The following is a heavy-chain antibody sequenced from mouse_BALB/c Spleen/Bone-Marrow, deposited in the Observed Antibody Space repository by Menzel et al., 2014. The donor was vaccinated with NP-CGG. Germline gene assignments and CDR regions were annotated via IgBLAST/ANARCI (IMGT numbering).Heavy chain of an antibody. D-gene: IGHD2-3*01. CDR1: GYTFTNYW. V-gene: IGHV1-7*01. J-gene: IGHJ3*01. Sequence: VKLVESGAELAKPRASVKMSCKASGYTFTNYWMHWVKQRPGQGLEWIGYIDPSTGYTEYNQKFKDKATLTADKSSSTAYMQLSSLTSEDPAVYYCARGGIYDGYSYWGQGTLVTVSA. CDR2: IDPSTGYT. CDR3: ARGGIYDGYSY.